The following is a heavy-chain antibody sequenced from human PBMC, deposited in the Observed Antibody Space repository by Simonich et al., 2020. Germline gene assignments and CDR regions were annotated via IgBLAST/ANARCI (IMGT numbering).Heavy chain of an antibody. CDR3: ARGGLYFDY. CDR2: SYYRGST. D-gene: IGHD2-15*01. CDR1: GGAISSYY. J-gene: IGHJ4*02. Sequence: QVQLQESGPGLVKPSETLSLTCTVSGGAISSYYWSWIRQPPGKGLEWIGYSYYRGSTNYNPSLKSRCTISVDTSKNQFSLKLSSVTAADTAVYYCARGGLYFDYWGQGTLVTVSS. V-gene: IGHV4-59*01.